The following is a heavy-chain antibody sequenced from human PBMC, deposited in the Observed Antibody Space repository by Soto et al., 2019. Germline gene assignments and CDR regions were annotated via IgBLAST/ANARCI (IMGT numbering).Heavy chain of an antibody. D-gene: IGHD2-21*02. CDR3: AKDLEAYCGGDCYPYFDY. V-gene: IGHV3-30*18. J-gene: IGHJ4*02. Sequence: GGSLRLSCAASGFTFSSYGMHWVRQAPGKGLEWVAVISYDGSNKYYADSVKGRFTISRDNSKNTLYLQMNSLRAEDTAVYYCAKDLEAYCGGDCYPYFDYWGQGTLVTVSS. CDR2: ISYDGSNK. CDR1: GFTFSSYG.